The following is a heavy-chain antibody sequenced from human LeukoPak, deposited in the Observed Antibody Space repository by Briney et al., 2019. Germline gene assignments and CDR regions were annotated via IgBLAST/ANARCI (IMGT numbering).Heavy chain of an antibody. CDR2: IYYSCNT. J-gene: IGHJ4*02. CDR3: ASSAYYSHFDY. Sequence: ETLSLTCTLSGGSISSSSYYWAWIRQPPGQGLDSIRNIYYSCNTYYTPSPKGRITISVDKCKNQYSLKLSSVTAADTALYYCASSAYYSHFDYWGQGTLVTVSS. CDR1: GGSISSSSYY. D-gene: IGHD3-22*01. V-gene: IGHV4-39*01.